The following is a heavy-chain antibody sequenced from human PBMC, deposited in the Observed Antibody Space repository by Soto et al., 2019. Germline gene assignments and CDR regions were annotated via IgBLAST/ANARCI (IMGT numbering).Heavy chain of an antibody. CDR1: GGSISNYY. CDR3: ARGYRSLDY. CDR2: IYYSGST. V-gene: IGHV4-59*01. Sequence: SETLSLTCTVPGGSISNYYWSWIRQPPGKGLEWIGYIYYSGSTNYNPSLKSRVTISVDTSKNQFSLKLSSVTAADTAVYYCARGYRSLDYWGQGTLVTVSS. J-gene: IGHJ4*02. D-gene: IGHD4-4*01.